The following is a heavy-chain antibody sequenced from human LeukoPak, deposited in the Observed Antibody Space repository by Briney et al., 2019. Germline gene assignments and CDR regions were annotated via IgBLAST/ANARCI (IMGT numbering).Heavy chain of an antibody. V-gene: IGHV4-59*01. CDR3: ARGLLSIYNSSWHSAFDP. CDR1: GDSISSYY. Sequence: SETLSLTCTVSGDSISSYYWSWIRQPPGKGLEWIGYIYYSGNTTYNPSLKSRVTISVDTSKNQFSLKLSSVTAADTAVYYCARGLLSIYNSSWHSAFDPWGQGTLVTISS. J-gene: IGHJ5*02. CDR2: IYYSGNT. D-gene: IGHD6-13*01.